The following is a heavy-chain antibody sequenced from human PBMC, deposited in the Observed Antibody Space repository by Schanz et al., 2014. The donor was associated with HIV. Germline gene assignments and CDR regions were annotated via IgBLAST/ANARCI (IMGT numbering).Heavy chain of an antibody. CDR2: IWYDGTNK. J-gene: IGHJ6*02. Sequence: VQLLESGGGLLQPGGSLRLSCAASGFSFSSYAMSWVRQAPGKGLEWVAVIWYDGTNKYYADSVKGRFTISRDNSRKTLYLQMNSLRVEDTAVYYCASTEFPYSSSSDYYYGMDVWGQGTTVTVSS. CDR1: GFSFSSYA. D-gene: IGHD6-6*01. CDR3: ASTEFPYSSSSDYYYGMDV. V-gene: IGHV3-33*08.